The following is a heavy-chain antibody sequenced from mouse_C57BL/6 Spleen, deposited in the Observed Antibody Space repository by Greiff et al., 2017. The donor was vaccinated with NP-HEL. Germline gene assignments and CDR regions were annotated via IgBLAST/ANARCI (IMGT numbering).Heavy chain of an antibody. CDR1: GFTFSSYG. CDR3: ARPPVVATYYAMDY. D-gene: IGHD1-1*01. Sequence: EVQVVESGGDLVKPGGSLKLSCAASGFTFSSYGMSWVRQTPDKRLVWVATISSGGSYTYYPDSVKGRFTISRDNAKNTLYLQMSSLKSEDTAMYYCARPPVVATYYAMDYWGQGTSVTVSS. V-gene: IGHV5-6*01. J-gene: IGHJ4*01. CDR2: ISSGGSYT.